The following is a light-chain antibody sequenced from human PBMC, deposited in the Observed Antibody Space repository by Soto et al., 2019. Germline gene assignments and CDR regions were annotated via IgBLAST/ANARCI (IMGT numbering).Light chain of an antibody. Sequence: EIVLTQSPATLSLSPGERATLSCRASQSISSYLACYQQKLGQAPRLLIYGASSRATGIPDRFSGSGSGTDFTLTISRLEPEDFAVYYCQQFSSYPLTFGGGTKVDI. CDR3: QQFSSYPLT. J-gene: IGKJ4*01. V-gene: IGKV3-20*01. CDR1: QSISSY. CDR2: GAS.